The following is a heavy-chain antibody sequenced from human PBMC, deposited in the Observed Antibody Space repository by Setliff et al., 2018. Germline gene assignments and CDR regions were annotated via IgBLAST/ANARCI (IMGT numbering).Heavy chain of an antibody. D-gene: IGHD5-18*01. CDR2: IYYTGST. V-gene: IGHV4-31*03. CDR1: GGSINSGDYF. J-gene: IGHJ3*02. CDR3: AKDVGDGYGVDAYASGGFDI. Sequence: SETLSLTCTVSGGSINSGDYFWSWFRQLPGKGLEWIGYIYYTGSTHYNPSLKSRLTMSVDTSKNQFSLKLSSVTAADTAVYYCAKDVGDGYGVDAYASGGFDIWGQGTLVTVSS.